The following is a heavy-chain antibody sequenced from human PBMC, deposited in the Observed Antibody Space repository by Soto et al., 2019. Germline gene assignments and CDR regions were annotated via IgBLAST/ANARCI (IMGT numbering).Heavy chain of an antibody. V-gene: IGHV3-30-3*01. Sequence: QVQLVESRGGVVQPGRSLRLSCAASGFTFSSYAMHWVRQAPGKGLEWVAVISYDGSNKYYADSVKGRFTISRDNSKNTLYLQMNSLRAEDTAVYYCASAPTTVVTPYYFDYWGQGTLVTVSS. D-gene: IGHD4-17*01. J-gene: IGHJ4*02. CDR1: GFTFSSYA. CDR3: ASAPTTVVTPYYFDY. CDR2: ISYDGSNK.